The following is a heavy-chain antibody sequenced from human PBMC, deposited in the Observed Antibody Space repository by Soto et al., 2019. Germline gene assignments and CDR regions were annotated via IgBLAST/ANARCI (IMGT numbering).Heavy chain of an antibody. J-gene: IGHJ4*02. V-gene: IGHV3-21*01. CDR1: GLTLSSYS. Sequence: GALRLSCAASGLTLSSYSMNWVRQAPGKGLEWVSSISSSSSYIHYADSVKGRFTISRDNAKNSLYLQMNSLRAEDTAVYYCERPLRYFDWPVNFDYWGQGTLVTVSS. D-gene: IGHD3-9*01. CDR2: ISSSSSYI. CDR3: ERPLRYFDWPVNFDY.